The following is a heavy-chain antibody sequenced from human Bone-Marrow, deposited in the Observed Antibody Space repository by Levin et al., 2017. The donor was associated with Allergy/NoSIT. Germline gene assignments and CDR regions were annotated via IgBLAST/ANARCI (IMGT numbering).Heavy chain of an antibody. Sequence: HTGGSLRLSCAASGFTFSSYGMHWVRQAPGKGLEWVAVISYDGSNKYYADSVKGRFTISRDNSKNTLYLQMNSLRAEDTAVYYCAKAWGVGATVDYWGQGTLVTVSS. J-gene: IGHJ4*02. CDR1: GFTFSSYG. CDR2: ISYDGSNK. V-gene: IGHV3-30*18. D-gene: IGHD1-26*01. CDR3: AKAWGVGATVDY.